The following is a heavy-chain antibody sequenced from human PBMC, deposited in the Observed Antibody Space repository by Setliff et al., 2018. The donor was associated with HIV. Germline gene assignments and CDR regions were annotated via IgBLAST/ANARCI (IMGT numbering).Heavy chain of an antibody. CDR2: ISHSGIS. CDR3: ARGGGFWSGQLDY. Sequence: SETLSLTCAVYGGSFSDNYWSWIRQPPGKGLEWIGEISHSGISNFNPSLKSRVTILLDTSKKQFSLKLNSVTAADTAVYFCARGGGFWSGQLDYWGQGTLVTVSS. CDR1: GGSFSDNY. J-gene: IGHJ4*02. D-gene: IGHD3-3*01. V-gene: IGHV4-34*01.